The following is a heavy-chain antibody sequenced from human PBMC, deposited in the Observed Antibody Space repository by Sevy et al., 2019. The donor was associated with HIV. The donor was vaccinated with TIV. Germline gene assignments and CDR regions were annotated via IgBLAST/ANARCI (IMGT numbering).Heavy chain of an antibody. CDR3: ARHGVAWYSSAQLHFDY. CDR2: IYYSGST. CDR1: GGSISSSSYD. D-gene: IGHD6-19*01. V-gene: IGHV4-39*01. J-gene: IGHJ4*02. Sequence: SETLSLTCTVSGGSISSSSYDWGWIRQPPGKGLEWIASIYYSGSTYYNPSLKSRVTISVDTSKNQFSLKLSSVTAADTAVYYCARHGVAWYSSAQLHFDYWGQGTLVTVSS.